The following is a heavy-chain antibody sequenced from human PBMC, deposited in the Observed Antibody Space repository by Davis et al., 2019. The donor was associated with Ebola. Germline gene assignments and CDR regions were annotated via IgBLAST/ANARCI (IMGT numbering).Heavy chain of an antibody. D-gene: IGHD6-13*01. CDR2: IDPSDSYT. CDR3: ARLHEYSSSWYGAFDI. J-gene: IGHJ3*02. V-gene: IGHV5-10-1*01. Sequence: GESLKTPCKGSCYSFTNYWLSWVRQMPGKGLEWMGRIDPSDSYTNYSPSFQGHVTISADKSISTAYLQWSSLKASDTAMYYCARLHEYSSSWYGAFDIWGQGTMVTVSS. CDR1: CYSFTNYW.